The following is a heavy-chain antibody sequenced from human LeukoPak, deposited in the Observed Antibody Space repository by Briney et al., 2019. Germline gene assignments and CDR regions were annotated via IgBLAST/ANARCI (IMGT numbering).Heavy chain of an antibody. J-gene: IGHJ4*02. D-gene: IGHD3-10*01. CDR2: IWYDGSKK. Sequence: GGSLRLSCAASGFSLTTYGTHWLRQAPGKGLEWVAVIWYDGSKKFYGDSVKGRFTVSRDTSENTMYLQMNTLRAEDTAVYYCARDGGSGIDYWGQGTLVTVYS. CDR3: ARDGGSGIDY. V-gene: IGHV3-33*01. CDR1: GFSLTTYG.